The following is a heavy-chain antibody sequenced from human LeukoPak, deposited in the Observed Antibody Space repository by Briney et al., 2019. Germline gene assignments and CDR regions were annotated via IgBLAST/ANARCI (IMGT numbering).Heavy chain of an antibody. CDR2: MRNRATLYTT. CDR1: GFTFSDHH. D-gene: IGHD2-2*01. J-gene: IGHJ4*02. CDR3: ARRSRSMPVAIDF. Sequence: GGSLRVSCAVSGFTFSDHHMDWVREAPGKGLEWVGRMRNRATLYTTEYAASVKGRFTISRDDSKNSLYLQMNSLKTEDTAVYYCARRSRSMPVAIDFWGQGTLVTVSS. V-gene: IGHV3-72*01.